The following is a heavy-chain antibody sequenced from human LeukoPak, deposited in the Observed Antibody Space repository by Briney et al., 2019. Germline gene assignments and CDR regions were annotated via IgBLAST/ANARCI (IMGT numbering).Heavy chain of an antibody. CDR1: GYSFTDNY. CDR3: ARDQEGFDY. J-gene: IGHJ4*02. V-gene: IGHV1-46*01. CDR2: IYPRDGST. Sequence: ASVKVSCKASGYSFTDNYIHWVRQAPGQGLEWMGMIYPRDGSTSYAQRFQDRVTVARDTSTSTVHMELSGLRAEDTALYYCARDQEGFDYWGQGTLVTVSS.